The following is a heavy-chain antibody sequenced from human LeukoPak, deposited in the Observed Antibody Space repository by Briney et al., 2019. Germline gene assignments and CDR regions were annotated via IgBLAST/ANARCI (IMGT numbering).Heavy chain of an antibody. CDR2: INPNSGGT. V-gene: IGHV1-2*02. J-gene: IGHJ4*02. Sequence: ASVKVSCKASGYTFTGHYMHWVRQAPGQGLEWMGWINPNSGGTNYAQKFQGRVTMTRDTSISTAYMELSRLRSDDTAVYYCAALAVAGNFDYWAREPWSPSPQ. D-gene: IGHD6-19*01. CDR1: GYTFTGHY. CDR3: AALAVAGNFDY.